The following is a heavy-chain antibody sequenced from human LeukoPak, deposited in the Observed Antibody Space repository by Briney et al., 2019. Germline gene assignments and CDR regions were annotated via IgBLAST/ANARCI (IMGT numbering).Heavy chain of an antibody. CDR2: IYHSGST. J-gene: IGHJ6*03. Sequence: PETLSLTCTVSGYSTSSGYYWGWIRQPPGKGLEWIGNIYHSGSTHSNPSLKSRIIISVDTSKNQFSLRLSSVTAADTAVYCCARDWGVSARPGYMYVWGKGATVRVSS. CDR1: GYSTSSGYY. V-gene: IGHV4-38-2*02. CDR3: ARDWGVSARPGYMYV. D-gene: IGHD6-6*01.